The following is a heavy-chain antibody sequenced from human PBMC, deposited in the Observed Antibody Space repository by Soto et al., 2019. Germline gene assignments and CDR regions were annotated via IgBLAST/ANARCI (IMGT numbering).Heavy chain of an antibody. J-gene: IGHJ6*02. Sequence: GASVKVSCKASGYTFTGYYMQWVRQAPGQGLEWMGWINPNSGGTNYAQKFQGWVTMTRDTSISAAYMELSRLRSDDTAVYYCARGIAAAAARGMDVWGQGTTVTVSS. V-gene: IGHV1-2*04. D-gene: IGHD6-13*01. CDR1: GYTFTGYY. CDR3: ARGIAAAAARGMDV. CDR2: INPNSGGT.